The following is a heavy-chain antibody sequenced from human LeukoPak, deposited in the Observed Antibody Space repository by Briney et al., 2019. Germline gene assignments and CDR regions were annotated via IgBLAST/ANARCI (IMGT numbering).Heavy chain of an antibody. CDR1: GGSISSYY. CDR3: AREGIVGATVSAFDI. J-gene: IGHJ3*02. CDR2: IYISGST. V-gene: IGHV4-4*07. D-gene: IGHD1-26*01. Sequence: SETLSLTCTVSGGSISSYYWSWIRQPAGKGLEWIGRIYISGSTNYNPSLKSRVTMSVDTSKNQFSLKLSSVTAADTAVYYCAREGIVGATVSAFDIWGQGTMVTVSS.